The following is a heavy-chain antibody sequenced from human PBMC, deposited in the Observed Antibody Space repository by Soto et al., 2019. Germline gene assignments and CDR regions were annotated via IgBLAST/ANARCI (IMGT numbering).Heavy chain of an antibody. CDR1: GDSISSADYY. D-gene: IGHD1-1*01. V-gene: IGHV4-30-4*01. CDR2: IFYSGTT. CDR3: ARDLWVEPELYYYGMDV. J-gene: IGHJ6*02. Sequence: SETLSLTCTVSGDSISSADYYWSWIRQTPGKGLEWIGHIFYSGTTYYNPFLNSRLTISVDTSKNHFSLRLTSVTAADTAVYYCARDLWVEPELYYYGMDVWGQWTTVTVSS.